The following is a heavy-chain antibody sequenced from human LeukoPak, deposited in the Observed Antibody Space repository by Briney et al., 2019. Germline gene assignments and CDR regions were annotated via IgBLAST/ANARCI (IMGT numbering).Heavy chain of an antibody. V-gene: IGHV3-7*01. CDR2: INQDGNEK. Sequence: GGSLRLSCVVSGFGFSTYWMSWVRQAPGKGLEWVANINQDGNEKYHVDSVKGRFTISRDNAKNSLYLQMNSLRAEDTAVYYCARNYYYDSSGYYHYWGQGTLVTVSS. CDR1: GFGFSTYW. D-gene: IGHD3-22*01. CDR3: ARNYYYDSSGYYHY. J-gene: IGHJ4*02.